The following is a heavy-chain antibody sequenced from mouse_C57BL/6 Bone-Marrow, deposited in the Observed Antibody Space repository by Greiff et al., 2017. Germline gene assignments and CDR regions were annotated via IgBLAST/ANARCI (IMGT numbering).Heavy chain of an antibody. D-gene: IGHD1-1*01. CDR1: GFTFSSYG. CDR2: ISSGGSYT. Sequence: EVKLVESGGDLVKPGGSLKLSCAASGFTFSSYGMSWVRQTPDKRLEWVATISSGGSYTYYPDSVKGRFTISRDNAKNTLYLQMSSLKSEYTAMYYCARRAYGSSYFDVWGTGTTVTVAS. CDR3: ARRAYGSSYFDV. V-gene: IGHV5-6*02. J-gene: IGHJ1*03.